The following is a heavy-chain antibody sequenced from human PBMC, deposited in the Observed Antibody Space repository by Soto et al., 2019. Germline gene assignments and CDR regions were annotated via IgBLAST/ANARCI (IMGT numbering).Heavy chain of an antibody. CDR2: IYYSGST. CDR3: ARHNVLDHAFDI. Sequence: TSETLSLTCTVSGGSISSSSYYWGWIRQPPGKGLEWIGSIYYSGSTYYNPSLKSRVTISVDTSKNQFSLKLSSVTAADTAVYYCARHNVLDHAFDIWGQGTMVTVSS. CDR1: GGSISSSSYY. J-gene: IGHJ3*02. V-gene: IGHV4-39*01. D-gene: IGHD2-8*02.